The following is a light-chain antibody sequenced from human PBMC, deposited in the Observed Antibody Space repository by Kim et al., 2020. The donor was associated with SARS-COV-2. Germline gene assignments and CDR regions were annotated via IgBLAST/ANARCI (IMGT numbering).Light chain of an antibody. V-gene: IGLV2-14*01. CDR1: SSDVGGYNY. J-gene: IGLJ1*01. Sequence: QSALTQPASVSGSPGQSITISCTGTSSDVGGYNYVSWYQQHPGKAPKLMIFDVSKRPSGVSNRFSGSKSGNTASLTISGLQAEDEADYYCSSKTTSTTYVFGTGTKVTVL. CDR3: SSKTTSTTYV. CDR2: DVS.